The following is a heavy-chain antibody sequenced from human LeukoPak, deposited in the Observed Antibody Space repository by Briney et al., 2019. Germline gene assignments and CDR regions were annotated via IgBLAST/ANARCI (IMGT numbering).Heavy chain of an antibody. Sequence: ASVKVSRKASGYTFTSYGISWVRQAPGQRLEWMGWINIGNGNTKYSQNFQGRITITRDTSATTAYMDLSSLRSEDTAMYYCARRLGRSFDYWGQGTLVTVSS. CDR1: GYTFTSYG. D-gene: IGHD2-21*01. CDR3: ARRLGRSFDY. CDR2: INIGNGNT. V-gene: IGHV1-3*04. J-gene: IGHJ4*02.